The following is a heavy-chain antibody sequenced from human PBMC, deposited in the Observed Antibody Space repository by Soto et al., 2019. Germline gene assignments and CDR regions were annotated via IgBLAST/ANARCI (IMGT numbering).Heavy chain of an antibody. V-gene: IGHV4-30-4*01. CDR1: GGSISSGDYY. CDR3: ALAELSISARPARFGP. CDR2: IYYSGST. Sequence: PSETLSLTCTVSGGSISSGDYYWSWIRQPPGRGLEWIGYIYYSGSTYYNPSLKSRVTISVDTSKNQFSLKLSSVTAADTAVYYCALAELSISARPARFGPWGQGTLVTVSA. D-gene: IGHD6-25*01. J-gene: IGHJ5*02.